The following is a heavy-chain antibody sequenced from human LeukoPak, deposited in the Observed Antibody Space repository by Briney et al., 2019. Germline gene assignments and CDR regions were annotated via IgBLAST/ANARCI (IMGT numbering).Heavy chain of an antibody. Sequence: GASVKVSCKASGYTFTGYYMHWVRQAPGQGLEWKGWINPNSGGTNYAQKFQGRVTMTRDTSISTAYMELSRLRSDDTAVYYCARGGGGLYCTNGVCYIFDYWGQGTLVTVSS. CDR1: GYTFTGYY. V-gene: IGHV1-2*02. D-gene: IGHD2-8*01. J-gene: IGHJ4*02. CDR2: INPNSGGT. CDR3: ARGGGGLYCTNGVCYIFDY.